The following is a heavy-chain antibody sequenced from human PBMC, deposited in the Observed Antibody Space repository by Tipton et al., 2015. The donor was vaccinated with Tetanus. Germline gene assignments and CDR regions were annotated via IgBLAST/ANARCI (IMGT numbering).Heavy chain of an antibody. V-gene: IGHV3-21*01. CDR2: ISGSSSYI. J-gene: IGHJ2*01. CDR1: GFTFSSYG. Sequence: SLRLSCAASGFTFSSYGMHWVRQAPGKGLEWVSAISGSSSYIYYADSVKGRFTISRDNAKNSLYLQMNSLRAEDTAVYYCARDPNSSGWQDWYFDLWGRGTLVTVSS. D-gene: IGHD6-19*01. CDR3: ARDPNSSGWQDWYFDL.